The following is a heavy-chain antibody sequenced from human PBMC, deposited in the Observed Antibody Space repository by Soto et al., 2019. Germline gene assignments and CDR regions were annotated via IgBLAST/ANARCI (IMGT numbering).Heavy chain of an antibody. J-gene: IGHJ6*02. Sequence: RASVKVSCKASGGTLTISSHGISWVRQAPGQGLEWMGGIIAMFGTANYAQKFQGRGTITAGESTSTADMELSSLRSEDTAVYYCARDRGYSGYDIHYYYGMDVWGQGTTVTVSS. D-gene: IGHD5-12*01. V-gene: IGHV1-69*13. CDR2: IIAMFGTA. CDR1: GGTLTISSHG. CDR3: ARDRGYSGYDIHYYYGMDV.